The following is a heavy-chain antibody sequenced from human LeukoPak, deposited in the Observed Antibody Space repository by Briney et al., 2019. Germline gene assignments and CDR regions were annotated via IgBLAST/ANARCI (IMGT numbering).Heavy chain of an antibody. V-gene: IGHV3-23*01. CDR1: GFTFSSYA. J-gene: IGHJ3*02. CDR3: ARDTEPTVLLWFGDPNAFDI. D-gene: IGHD3-10*01. Sequence: GGSLRLSCAASGFTFSSYAMSWVRQAPGKGLEWVSAISGSGGSTYYADSVKGRFTISRDNSKDTLYLQMNSLRAEDMAVYYCARDTEPTVLLWFGDPNAFDIWGQGTMVTVSS. CDR2: ISGSGGST.